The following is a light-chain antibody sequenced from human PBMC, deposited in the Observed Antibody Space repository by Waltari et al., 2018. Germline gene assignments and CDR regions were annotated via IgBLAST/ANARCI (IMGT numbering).Light chain of an antibody. CDR3: QQSYSTPPIT. Sequence: DIQMTQSPSSLSASVGDRFTITCRASQSISSYLNWYQQKPGKAPKLLIYAASSVQSAVPSRFSGSGSGTDFTLTISSLQPEDFATYYCQQSYSTPPITFGQGTRLEIK. CDR2: AAS. J-gene: IGKJ5*01. CDR1: QSISSY. V-gene: IGKV1-39*01.